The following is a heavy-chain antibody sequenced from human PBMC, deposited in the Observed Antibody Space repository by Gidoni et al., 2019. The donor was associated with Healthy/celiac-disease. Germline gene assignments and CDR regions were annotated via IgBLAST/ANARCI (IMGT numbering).Heavy chain of an antibody. Sequence: EVQLLESGGGLVQHGGSLRLSCAAPRITFSSSARRWVRQAPEKGLEWVSAISGSGCSTYYADSGKGRFTISRDNSKNTLYLRMNSLRAEDTAVYYCAKELERITMIVVVKSGLAFDIWGQGTMVTVSS. J-gene: IGHJ3*02. CDR2: ISGSGCST. D-gene: IGHD3-22*01. CDR1: RITFSSSA. CDR3: AKELERITMIVVVKSGLAFDI. V-gene: IGHV3-23*01.